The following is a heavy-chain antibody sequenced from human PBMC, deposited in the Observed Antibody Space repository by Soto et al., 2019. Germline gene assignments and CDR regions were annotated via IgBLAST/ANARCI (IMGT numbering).Heavy chain of an antibody. V-gene: IGHV3-48*02. CDR2: ISSSSSTI. Sequence: GGSLRLSCAASGFTFSSYSMNWVRQAPGKGLEWVSYISSSSSTIYYADTLKGRFTISRDNAKNSLYLQMNSLRDEDTAVYYWARQKALRFLEWDSGLRIFDYWGQGTLVTVSS. CDR1: GFTFSSYS. CDR3: ARQKALRFLEWDSGLRIFDY. J-gene: IGHJ4*02. D-gene: IGHD3-3*01.